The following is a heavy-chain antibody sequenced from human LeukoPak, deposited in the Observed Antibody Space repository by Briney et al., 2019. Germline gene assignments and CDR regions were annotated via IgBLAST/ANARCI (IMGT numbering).Heavy chain of an antibody. CDR1: GFTFSSYA. J-gene: IGHJ6*03. CDR3: AKGAMTTAVLYYYYMDV. CDR2: ISGSGGST. D-gene: IGHD4-11*01. V-gene: IGHV3-23*01. Sequence: GGSLRLSCAASGFTFSSYAMSWVRQAPGKGLGWVSAISGSGGSTYYADSVKGRFTISRDNSKNTLYLQMNSMRAEDTAVYYCAKGAMTTAVLYYYYMDVWGKGTTVTVSS.